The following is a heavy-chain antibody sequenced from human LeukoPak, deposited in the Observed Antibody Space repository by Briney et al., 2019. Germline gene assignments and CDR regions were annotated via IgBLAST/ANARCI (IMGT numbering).Heavy chain of an antibody. J-gene: IGHJ3*02. CDR2: IYTSGST. CDR1: GGSISSYY. CDR3: ARSIEAAGRAFDI. Sequence: PSETLSLTCTVSGGSISSYYWSWIRQPAGKGLEWVGRIYTSGSTNYNPSLKSRVTRSVGTSKNQFSLNLTSVTAADTAVYYCARSIEAAGRAFDIWGQGTKVSVSS. D-gene: IGHD6-13*01. V-gene: IGHV4-4*07.